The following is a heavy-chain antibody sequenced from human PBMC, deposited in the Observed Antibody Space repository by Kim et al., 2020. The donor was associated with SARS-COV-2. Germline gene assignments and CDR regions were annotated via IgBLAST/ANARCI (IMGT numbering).Heavy chain of an antibody. V-gene: IGHV1-69*13. Sequence: SVKVSCKASGGTFSSYAISWVRQAPGQGLEWMGGIIPIFGTANYAQKFQGRVTITADESTSTAYMELSSLRSEDTAVYYCAREAHFEQWLVESQGYYFYYWGQGTLVTVSS. CDR3: AREAHFEQWLVESQGYYFYY. CDR1: GGTFSSYA. J-gene: IGHJ4*02. CDR2: IIPIFGTA. D-gene: IGHD6-19*01.